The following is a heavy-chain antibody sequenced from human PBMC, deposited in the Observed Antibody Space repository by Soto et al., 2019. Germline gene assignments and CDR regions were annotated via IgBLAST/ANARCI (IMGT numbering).Heavy chain of an antibody. CDR3: ARAEEGYSSSWYYYYYYMDV. CDR2: IWYDGSNK. Sequence: GGSLRLSCAASGFTFSSYGMHWVRQAPGKGLEWVAVIWYDGSNKYYADSVKGRFTISRDNSKNTLYLQMNSLRAEDTAVYYCARAEEGYSSSWYYYYYYMDVWGKGTTVTVS. D-gene: IGHD6-13*01. V-gene: IGHV3-33*01. J-gene: IGHJ6*03. CDR1: GFTFSSYG.